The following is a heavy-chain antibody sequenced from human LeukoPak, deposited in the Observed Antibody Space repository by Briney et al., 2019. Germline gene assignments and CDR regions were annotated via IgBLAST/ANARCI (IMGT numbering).Heavy chain of an antibody. Sequence: PGGSLRLSCAASGFTLTNYAMSWVRQAPGKGLEWVSSINPSSGNTYYADSVKGRFTIFGDNSKNTLYLQMNSLRAEDTAVYYCAKEHMAAAVYYFDYWSQGTLVTVSS. CDR2: INPSSGNT. D-gene: IGHD2-15*01. CDR1: GFTLTNYA. V-gene: IGHV3-23*01. CDR3: AKEHMAAAVYYFDY. J-gene: IGHJ4*02.